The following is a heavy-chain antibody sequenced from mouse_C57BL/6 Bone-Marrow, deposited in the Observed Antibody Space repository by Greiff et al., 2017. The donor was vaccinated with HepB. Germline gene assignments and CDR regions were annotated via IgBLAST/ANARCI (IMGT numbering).Heavy chain of an antibody. Sequence: EVKLVESGPGLAKPSQTLSLTCSVPGYSITSDYWNWIRKFPGNKLEYMGYISYSGSTYYNPSLKSRISITRDTSKNQYYLQLNSVTTEDTATYYCASGRYDGYSWFAYWGQGTLVTVSA. CDR2: ISYSGST. V-gene: IGHV3-8*01. CDR1: GYSITSDY. D-gene: IGHD2-3*01. CDR3: ASGRYDGYSWFAY. J-gene: IGHJ3*01.